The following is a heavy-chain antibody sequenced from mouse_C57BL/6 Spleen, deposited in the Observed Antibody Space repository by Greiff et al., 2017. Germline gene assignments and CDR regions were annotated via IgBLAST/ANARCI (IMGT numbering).Heavy chain of an antibody. Sequence: QVQLQQPGAELVMPGASVKLSCKASGYTFTSYWMHWVKQRPGQGLEWIGEIDPSDSYTNYNQKFKGKSTLTVDKSSSTAYMQLSSLTSEDSAVDYCARTEDSSGYEAMDYWGQGTSVTVSS. J-gene: IGHJ4*01. CDR1: GYTFTSYW. CDR3: ARTEDSSGYEAMDY. V-gene: IGHV1-69*01. D-gene: IGHD3-2*02. CDR2: IDPSDSYT.